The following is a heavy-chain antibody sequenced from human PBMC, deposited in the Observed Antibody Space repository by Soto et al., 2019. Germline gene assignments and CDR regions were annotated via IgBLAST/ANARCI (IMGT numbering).Heavy chain of an antibody. Sequence: PSETLSLTCTVSGGSISSYYWSWIRQPPGKGLEWIGYIYYSGSTNYNPSLKSRVTISVDTSKNQFSLKLSSVTAADTAVYYCARATTGDFWSGYSYNWFDPWGQGTLVTVS. V-gene: IGHV4-59*01. CDR1: GGSISSYY. CDR3: ARATTGDFWSGYSYNWFDP. CDR2: IYYSGST. D-gene: IGHD3-3*01. J-gene: IGHJ5*02.